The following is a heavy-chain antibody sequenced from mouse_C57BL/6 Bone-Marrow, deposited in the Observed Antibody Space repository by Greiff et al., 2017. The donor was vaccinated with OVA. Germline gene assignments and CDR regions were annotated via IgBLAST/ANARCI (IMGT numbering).Heavy chain of an antibody. CDR1: GYTFTSYW. Sequence: QVQLQQPGTELVKPGASVKLSCKASGYTFTSYWMNWVKQRHGQGLEWIGNINPSNGGTKYNGKFKRKATLTVDKSSSTAYMQLSSLTSEDSAVYYCARSTTDYFDYWGQGTTLTVSS. D-gene: IGHD1-1*01. V-gene: IGHV1-53*01. CDR2: INPSNGGT. CDR3: ARSTTDYFDY. J-gene: IGHJ2*01.